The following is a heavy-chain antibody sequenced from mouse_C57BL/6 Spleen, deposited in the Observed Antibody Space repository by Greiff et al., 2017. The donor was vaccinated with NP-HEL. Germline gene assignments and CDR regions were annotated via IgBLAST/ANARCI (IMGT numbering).Heavy chain of an antibody. Sequence: VQLQQPGAELVRPGSSVKLSCKASGYTFTSYWMHWVKQRPIQGLEWIGNIDPSDSETHYNQKFKDKATLTVDKSSSTAYMQLSSLTSEDSAVYYCARGVYGSSPWYFDYWGQGTTLTVSS. J-gene: IGHJ2*01. CDR2: IDPSDSET. V-gene: IGHV1-52*01. CDR1: GYTFTSYW. D-gene: IGHD1-1*01. CDR3: ARGVYGSSPWYFDY.